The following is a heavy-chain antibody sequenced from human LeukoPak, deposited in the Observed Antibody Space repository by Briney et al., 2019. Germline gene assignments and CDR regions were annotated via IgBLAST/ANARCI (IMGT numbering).Heavy chain of an antibody. J-gene: IGHJ4*02. CDR1: GFTFDDYA. CDR3: AKDRQRTRLRYYDFWSGYYY. Sequence: HSGRSLRLSCAASGFTFDDYAMHWVRQAPGKGLEWVSGISWNSGSTYYADSVKGRFTISRDNSKNTLYLQMNSLRAEDTAVYYCAKDRQRTRLRYYDFWSGYYYWGQGTLVTVSS. V-gene: IGHV3-9*01. CDR2: ISWNSGST. D-gene: IGHD3-3*01.